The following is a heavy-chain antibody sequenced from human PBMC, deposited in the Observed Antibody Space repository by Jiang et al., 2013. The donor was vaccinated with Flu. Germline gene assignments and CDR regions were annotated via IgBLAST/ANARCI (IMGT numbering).Heavy chain of an antibody. CDR1: GGSISSGSYY. CDR2: IYTSGST. J-gene: IGHJ3*02. CDR3: ARDDFWSGFSI. V-gene: IGHV4-61*02. Sequence: GSGLVKPSQTLSLTCTVSGGSISSGSYYWSWIRQPAGKGLEWIGRIYTSGSTDYNPSLKSRVTISGDTSKNQFSLKLTSVTATDTAVYYCARDDFWSGFSIWGQGTMVTVSS. D-gene: IGHD3-3*01.